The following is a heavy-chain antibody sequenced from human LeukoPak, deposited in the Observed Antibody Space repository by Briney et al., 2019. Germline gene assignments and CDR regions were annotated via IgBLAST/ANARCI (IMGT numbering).Heavy chain of an antibody. V-gene: IGHV4-39*01. D-gene: IGHD5-18*01. Sequence: SETLSLTCTVSGGSISSSSYYWGWIRQPPGKGLEWIGSIYYSGSTYYNPSVKSRVTISADTSKNQFSLTLGSVSATDTAVYYCASPRGFSYGYVDYWGQGTLVTVSS. CDR1: GGSISSSSYY. CDR3: ASPRGFSYGYVDY. J-gene: IGHJ4*02. CDR2: IYYSGST.